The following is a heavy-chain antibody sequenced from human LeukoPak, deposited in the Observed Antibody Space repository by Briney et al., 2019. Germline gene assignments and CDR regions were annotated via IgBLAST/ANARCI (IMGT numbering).Heavy chain of an antibody. CDR1: GFTFSSYA. Sequence: GGSLRLSCAASGFTFSSYAMSWVRQAPGKGLEWVSGISGSGGSTYYADSVKGRFTISRDNSKNTLYLQRNSLRAEDTAVYHCAKGRYYYDNSDAFEIWGQGTMVTVSS. V-gene: IGHV3-23*01. CDR3: AKGRYYYDNSDAFEI. D-gene: IGHD3-22*01. CDR2: ISGSGGST. J-gene: IGHJ3*02.